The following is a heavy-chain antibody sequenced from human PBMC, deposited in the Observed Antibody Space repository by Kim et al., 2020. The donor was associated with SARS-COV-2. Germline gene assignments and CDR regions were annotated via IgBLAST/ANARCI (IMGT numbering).Heavy chain of an antibody. CDR3: TRDTRGDSGYSFDY. Sequence: SETLSLTCTVSGGAITNTSYYWGWIRQPPGKGLEWIGTIYHSGGTHYTPSLKSRVTISVDTSKNQFSLKLTSVTAADTAVYYCTRDTRGDSGYSFDYWGQGTPVTVSS. D-gene: IGHD5-12*01. CDR2: IYHSGGT. J-gene: IGHJ4*01. V-gene: IGHV4-39*07. CDR1: GGAITNTSYY.